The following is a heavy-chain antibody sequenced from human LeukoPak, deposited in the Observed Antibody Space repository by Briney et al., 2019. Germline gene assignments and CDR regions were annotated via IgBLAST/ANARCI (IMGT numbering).Heavy chain of an antibody. D-gene: IGHD6-13*01. CDR2: VNQVGSKK. J-gene: IGHJ4*02. V-gene: IGHV3-7*02. CDR1: GFILSSYW. Sequence: GGSLRLSCAASGFILSSYWMTRVRQAPGKGLEYVANVNQVGSKKYYVDSVKGRFSISRDNAKNSLYLQMNSLRGEDTAVYHCAIDTSAEKGQQLANWGQGTLVTVSS. CDR3: AIDTSAEKGQQLAN.